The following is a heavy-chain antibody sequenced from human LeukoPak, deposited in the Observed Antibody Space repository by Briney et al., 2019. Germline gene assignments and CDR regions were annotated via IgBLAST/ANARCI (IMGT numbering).Heavy chain of an antibody. Sequence: GGSLRLSCAASRLTFSSYSMNWVRQAPGEGMEWDSSISSSSSYIYYANSVKGRFPISRDKAKNSLYLQMNSLRAEDTAVYYCAKEAPWTVYTGIAVAGTSPWFDPWGQGTLVTVSS. D-gene: IGHD6-19*01. CDR3: AKEAPWTVYTGIAVAGTSPWFDP. CDR2: ISSSSSYI. CDR1: RLTFSSYS. V-gene: IGHV3-21*01. J-gene: IGHJ5*02.